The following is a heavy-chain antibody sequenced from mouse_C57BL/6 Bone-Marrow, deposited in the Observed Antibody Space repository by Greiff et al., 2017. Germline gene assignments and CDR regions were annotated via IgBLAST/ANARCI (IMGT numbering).Heavy chain of an antibody. CDR3: ARFYDGYYPYYFDY. CDR2: IYPGSGST. CDR1: GYTFTSYW. J-gene: IGHJ2*01. V-gene: IGHV1-55*01. D-gene: IGHD2-3*01. Sequence: QVQLQPPGAELVKPGASVKMSCKASGYTFTSYWITWVKQRPGQGLEWIGDIYPGSGSTNYNEKFKSKATLTVDTSSSTAYMQLSSLTSEDSAVYYGARFYDGYYPYYFDYWGQGTTLTVSS.